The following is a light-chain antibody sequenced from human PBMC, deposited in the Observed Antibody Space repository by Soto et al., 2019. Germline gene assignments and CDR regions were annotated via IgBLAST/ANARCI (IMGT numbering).Light chain of an antibody. V-gene: IGKV3-20*01. CDR3: QQYGSSQLT. CDR1: QSVSSSY. J-gene: IGKJ4*01. Sequence: ETVLTQSPGTLSLSPGERATLSCRASQSVSSSYLAWYQQKPGQAPRLLIYGASSRATGIPDRFSGSGSGTDFTLTISRLEPEDFAVYYCQQYGSSQLTFGRGTKVEIK. CDR2: GAS.